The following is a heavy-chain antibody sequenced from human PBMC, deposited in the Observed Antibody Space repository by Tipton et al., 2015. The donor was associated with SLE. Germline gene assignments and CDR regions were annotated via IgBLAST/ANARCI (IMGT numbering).Heavy chain of an antibody. CDR3: AGELRYFDWLSPSYGMDV. D-gene: IGHD3-9*01. V-gene: IGHV3-48*03. CDR1: GFTFSSYE. J-gene: IGHJ6*02. CDR2: ISSSGSTI. Sequence: SLRLSCAASGFTFSSYEMNWVRQAPGKGLEWVSYISSSGSTIYYADSVKGRFTISRDNAKNSLYLQMNSLRAEDTAVYYCAGELRYFDWLSPSYGMDVWGQGTTVTVSS.